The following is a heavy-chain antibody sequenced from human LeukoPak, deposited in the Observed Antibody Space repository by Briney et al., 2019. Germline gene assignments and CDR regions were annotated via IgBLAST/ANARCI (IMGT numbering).Heavy chain of an antibody. CDR1: GFTVSSNY. V-gene: IGHV3-66*01. Sequence: GGSLRLSCAASGFTVSSNYMSWVRQAPGKGLEWVSVIYSGGSTYYADSVKGRFTISRDNSKNTLYLQMNSLRAEDTAVYYCARGPDTIFGVVIRDYGMDVWGQGTTVTVSS. CDR3: ARGPDTIFGVVIRDYGMDV. CDR2: IYSGGST. J-gene: IGHJ6*02. D-gene: IGHD3-3*01.